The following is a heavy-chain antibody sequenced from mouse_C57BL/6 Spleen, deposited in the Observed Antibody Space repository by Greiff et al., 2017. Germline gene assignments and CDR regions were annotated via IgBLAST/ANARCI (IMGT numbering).Heavy chain of an antibody. CDR2: IYIGNGYT. D-gene: IGHD3-2*02. CDR1: GYTFTSYG. J-gene: IGHJ2*01. V-gene: IGHV1-58*01. CDR3: ARVAAQATSFDY. Sequence: VHVKQSGAELVRPGSSVKMSCKTSGYTFTSYGINWVKQRPGQGLEWIGNIYIGNGYTEYNEKFKGKATLTSDTSASTAYMQPSSLTSEDSAIYCCARVAAQATSFDYWGQGTTLTVSS.